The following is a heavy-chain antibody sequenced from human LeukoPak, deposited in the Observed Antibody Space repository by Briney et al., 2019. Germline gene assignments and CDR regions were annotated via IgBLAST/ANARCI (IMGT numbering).Heavy chain of an antibody. V-gene: IGHV3-23*01. CDR2: ISGSGGST. CDR3: AKSRHIAAASESGGVD. D-gene: IGHD6-13*01. Sequence: PGGSLRLSCAASGFTFSSYAMSWVRQAPGKGLEWVSAISGSGGSTYYADSVKGRFTISRDNSKNTLYLQMNSLRAEDTAVYYCAKSRHIAAASESGGVDWGQGTLVTVSS. J-gene: IGHJ4*02. CDR1: GFTFSSYA.